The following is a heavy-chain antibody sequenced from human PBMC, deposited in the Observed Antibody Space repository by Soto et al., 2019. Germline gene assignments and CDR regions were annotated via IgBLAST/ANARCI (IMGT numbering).Heavy chain of an antibody. CDR3: ARRPPEGGTMDV. CDR1: GYSFSTYW. D-gene: IGHD3-16*01. CDR2: IYPGDSDT. Sequence: GEPLKISCKGSGYSFSTYWIAWVRQMPGKGLEWMGIIYPGDSDTRYSLSLQGQVTISADKSISTAYLQRSSLKASDTAIYYCARRPPEGGTMDVWGQGTTVTVSS. V-gene: IGHV5-51*01. J-gene: IGHJ6*02.